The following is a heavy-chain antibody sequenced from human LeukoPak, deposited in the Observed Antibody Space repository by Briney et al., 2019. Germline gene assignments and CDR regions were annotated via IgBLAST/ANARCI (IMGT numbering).Heavy chain of an antibody. D-gene: IGHD5-12*01. CDR2: ISYDGSNK. CDR3: ARGRGYRDYDRPLDY. Sequence: GRSLRLSCAASGFTFSSYAMHWVRQAPGKGLEWVAVISYDGSNKYYADSVKGRFTTSRDNSKNTLYVQMNSLRAEDTAIYYCARGRGYRDYDRPLDYWGQGTLVTVSS. V-gene: IGHV3-30*14. J-gene: IGHJ4*02. CDR1: GFTFSSYA.